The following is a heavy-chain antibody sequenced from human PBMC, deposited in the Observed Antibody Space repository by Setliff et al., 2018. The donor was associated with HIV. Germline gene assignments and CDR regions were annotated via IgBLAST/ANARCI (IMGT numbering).Heavy chain of an antibody. D-gene: IGHD3-16*01. CDR2: IYYSGST. CDR1: GYSISSSPW. V-gene: IGHV4-28*06. CDR3: AKTVVGDSYALPNDGFDI. Sequence: PSETLSLTCAVSGYSISSSPWWGWIRQPPGKGLEWIGYIYYSGSTNYNPSLKSRATMSVDTSNNRFSLKLSSVTALDTAVYYCAKTVVGDSYALPNDGFDIWGQGTMVTVSS. J-gene: IGHJ3*02.